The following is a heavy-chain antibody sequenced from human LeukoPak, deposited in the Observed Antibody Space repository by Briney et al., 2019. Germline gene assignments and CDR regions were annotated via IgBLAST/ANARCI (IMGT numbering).Heavy chain of an antibody. J-gene: IGHJ1*01. CDR1: GFTFDDYA. D-gene: IGHD3-22*01. CDR2: ISWNSGSI. V-gene: IGHV3-9*01. CDR3: AKAPYYYDSSGYYRSAEYFQH. Sequence: GGSLRLSCAASGFTFDDYAVHWVRQAPGKGLEWVSGISWNSGSIGYADSVKGRFTISRDNAKNSLYLQMNSLRAEDTALYYCAKAPYYYDSSGYYRSAEYFQHWGQGTLVTVSS.